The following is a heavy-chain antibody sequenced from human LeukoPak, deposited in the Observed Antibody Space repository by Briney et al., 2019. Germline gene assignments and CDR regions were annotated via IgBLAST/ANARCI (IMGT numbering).Heavy chain of an antibody. CDR1: GFTFSSYW. CDR3: ARESDRYDFLRGFHGNWFDP. Sequence: SGGSLRLSCAASGFTFSSYWMHWVRQAPGKGLVWVSRINSDGSSTSYADSVKGRFTISRDNAKNTLYLQMNSLRAEDTSVYYCARESDRYDFLRGFHGNWFDPWGQGTLVTVSS. J-gene: IGHJ5*02. V-gene: IGHV3-74*01. CDR2: INSDGSST. D-gene: IGHD3-3*01.